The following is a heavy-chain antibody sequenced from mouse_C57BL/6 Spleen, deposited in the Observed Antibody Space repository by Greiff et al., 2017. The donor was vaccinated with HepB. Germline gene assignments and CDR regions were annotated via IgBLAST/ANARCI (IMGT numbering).Heavy chain of an antibody. V-gene: IGHV12-3*01. J-gene: IGHJ2*01. CDR3: AGEGDYDGVDY. Sequence: VQLQQSGPGLVKPSQSLFLTCSITGFPITSGYYWIWIRQSPGKPLEWMGYITHSGETFYNPSLQSPISITRETSKNQFFLQLNSVTTEDTAMYYCAGEGDYDGVDYWGQGTTLTVSS. CDR2: ITHSGET. CDR1: GFPITSGYY. D-gene: IGHD2-4*01.